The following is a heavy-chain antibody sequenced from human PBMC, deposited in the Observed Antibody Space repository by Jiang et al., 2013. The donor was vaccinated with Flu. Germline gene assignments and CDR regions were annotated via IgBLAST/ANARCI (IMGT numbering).Heavy chain of an antibody. D-gene: IGHD1-26*01. Sequence: FTFSSYSMNWVRQAPGKGLEWVSSISSSSSYIYYADSMKGRFTISRDNAKNSLYLQMNSLRAEDTAVYYCARTGGVAATGWFDPWGQGTLVTVSS. CDR1: FTFSSYS. J-gene: IGHJ5*02. V-gene: IGHV3-21*01. CDR2: ISSSSSYI. CDR3: ARTGGVAATGWFDP.